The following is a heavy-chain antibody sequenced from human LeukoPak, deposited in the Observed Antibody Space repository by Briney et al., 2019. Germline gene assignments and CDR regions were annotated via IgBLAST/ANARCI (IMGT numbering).Heavy chain of an antibody. V-gene: IGHV1-18*01. CDR1: SYISTNYG. CDR3: ARLMSSSWYSWFDP. Sequence: ASVKVSCKASSYISTNYGISWVRQAPGQGLEWMGWISTYNGNTDHAQKFQGRVTMTTDTSTSTACMELRSLRSDDTAVYYCARLMSSSWYSWFDPWGQGTLVTVSS. J-gene: IGHJ5*02. CDR2: ISTYNGNT. D-gene: IGHD6-13*01.